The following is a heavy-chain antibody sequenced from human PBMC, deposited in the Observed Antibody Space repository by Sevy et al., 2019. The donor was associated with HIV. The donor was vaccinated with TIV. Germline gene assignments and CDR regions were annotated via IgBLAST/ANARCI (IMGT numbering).Heavy chain of an antibody. J-gene: IGHJ4*02. CDR3: AKALWTQVSGSSFDY. Sequence: GGSLRLSCAASGFTFDDYAMHWVRQAPGKGLEWVSGISWNSGRIGYADSVKGRFTISRDNAKNSLYLQMNSLKTEDTALYYCAKALWTQVSGSSFDYWGQGTLVPVSS. D-gene: IGHD3-10*01. CDR1: GFTFDDYA. V-gene: IGHV3-9*01. CDR2: ISWNSGRI.